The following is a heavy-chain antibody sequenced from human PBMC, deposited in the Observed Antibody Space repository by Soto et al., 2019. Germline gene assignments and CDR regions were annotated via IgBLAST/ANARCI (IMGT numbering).Heavy chain of an antibody. CDR2: INAGNGNT. Sequence: GASVKVSCKASGYTFTSYAMHWVRQAPGQRLEWMGWINAGNGNTKYSQKFQGRVTITRDTSASTAYMELSSLRSEDTAVYYCARVLGYYYDSSGPFFDFWGQGTLVTVSS. V-gene: IGHV1-3*01. CDR1: GYTFTSYA. D-gene: IGHD3-22*01. CDR3: ARVLGYYYDSSGPFFDF. J-gene: IGHJ4*02.